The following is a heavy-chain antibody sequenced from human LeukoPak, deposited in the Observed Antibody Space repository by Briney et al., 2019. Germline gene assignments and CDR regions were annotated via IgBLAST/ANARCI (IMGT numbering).Heavy chain of an antibody. CDR2: IYYSGST. Sequence: SETLSLTCTVSGGSISSYYWSWIWQPPGKGLEWIGYIYYSGSTNYNPSLKSRVTISVDTSKNQFSLKLSSVTAADTAVYYCARHMGLGYTYFYPYFDYWGQGTLVTVSS. J-gene: IGHJ4*01. CDR1: GGSISSYY. V-gene: IGHV4-59*08. D-gene: IGHD1-1*01. CDR3: ARHMGLGYTYFYPYFDY.